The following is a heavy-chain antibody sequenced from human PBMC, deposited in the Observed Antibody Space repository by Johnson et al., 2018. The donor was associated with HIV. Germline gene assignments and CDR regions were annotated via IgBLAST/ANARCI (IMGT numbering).Heavy chain of an antibody. D-gene: IGHD3-3*02. V-gene: IGHV3-30*02. CDR3: GKYFLEYLEWLSEASALDV. Sequence: VQLVESGGGVVQPGGSLRLSCSASGFTFSDYGLEWVTFIRYDGSNSYYVDSVKGRFTISRDNSKNMLNLQMNNLRIEDTAVYYCGKYFLEYLEWLSEASALDVWGQGTMVTVSS. CDR2: IRYDGSNS. J-gene: IGHJ3*01. CDR1: GFTFSDYG.